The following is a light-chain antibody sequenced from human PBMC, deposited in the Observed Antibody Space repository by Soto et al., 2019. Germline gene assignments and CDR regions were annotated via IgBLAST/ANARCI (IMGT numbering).Light chain of an antibody. CDR2: AAS. J-gene: IGKJ5*01. CDR1: QGISSY. Sequence: IQLTQSPSSLSASVGDRVTITCRASQGISSYLAWYQLKPGKAPKLLIYAASTLQRGVPSRFSGSGSGTDFTLTISSLQPEDFATYYCQQLSGITFGQGTRLEIK. V-gene: IGKV1-9*01. CDR3: QQLSGIT.